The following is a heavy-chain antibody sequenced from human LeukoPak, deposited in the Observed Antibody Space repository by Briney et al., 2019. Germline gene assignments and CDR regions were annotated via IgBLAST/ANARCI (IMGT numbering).Heavy chain of an antibody. Sequence: PGGSLRLSCAASGFTFSSYSMHWVRQAPGKGLEWVAFIRYDGSNKYYADSVKGRFTISRDNSKNTLYLQMNSLRAEDTAVYYCARNYGSSSWWGTYDYWGQGTLVTVSS. J-gene: IGHJ4*02. CDR1: GFTFSSYS. D-gene: IGHD6-13*01. V-gene: IGHV3-30*02. CDR2: IRYDGSNK. CDR3: ARNYGSSSWWGTYDY.